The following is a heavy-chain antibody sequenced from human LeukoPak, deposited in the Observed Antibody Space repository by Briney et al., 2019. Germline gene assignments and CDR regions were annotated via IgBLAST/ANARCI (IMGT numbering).Heavy chain of an antibody. CDR3: ARAVLRYFDWSQEVLWFDP. J-gene: IGHJ5*02. D-gene: IGHD3-9*01. CDR1: GYTFTSYG. V-gene: IGHV1-18*01. CDR2: ISAYNGNT. Sequence: ASVKVSCKASGYTFTSYGISWVRQAPGQGLEWMGWISAYNGNTNYAQKLQGRVTMTTDTSTSTAYMELRSLRSDDTAVYYCARAVLRYFDWSQEVLWFDPWGQGTLVTVSS.